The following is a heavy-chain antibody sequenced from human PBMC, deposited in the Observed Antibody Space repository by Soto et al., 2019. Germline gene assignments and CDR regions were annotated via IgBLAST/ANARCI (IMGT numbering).Heavy chain of an antibody. J-gene: IGHJ4*02. V-gene: IGHV3-30-3*01. CDR2: ISYDGGNQ. CDR1: GFTFSSYP. Sequence: PGGSLRLSCEVSGFTFSSYPMHWVRQAPGKGLEWVTVISYDGGNQYYADSVKGRFTISRDNSKDTLYLQMHSLRSDDTAVYFCARGPITQTSLIDHWGQGTLVTVSS. CDR3: ARGPITQTSLIDH. D-gene: IGHD1-20*01.